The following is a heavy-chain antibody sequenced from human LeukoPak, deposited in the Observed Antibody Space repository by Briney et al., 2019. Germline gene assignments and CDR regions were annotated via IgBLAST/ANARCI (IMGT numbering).Heavy chain of an antibody. CDR2: INWNSGSV. V-gene: IGHV3-9*01. CDR1: GFTFEGFA. Sequence: PGGSLRLSCAASGFTFEGFALFWVRQAPGKGLEWVSGINWNSGSVDFADSVKGRFTTSRDNAWNSLYLQMNSLRTEDTALYYCAKGTGGYYGPFDSWGQGTLVTVSS. J-gene: IGHJ4*02. D-gene: IGHD3-3*01. CDR3: AKGTGGYYGPFDS.